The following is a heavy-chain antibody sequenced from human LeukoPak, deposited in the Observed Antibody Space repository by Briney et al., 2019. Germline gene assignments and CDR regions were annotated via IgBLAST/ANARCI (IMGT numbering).Heavy chain of an antibody. D-gene: IGHD3-22*01. CDR3: ASHNLYDRSGDGRYYFDY. CDR1: GYSISSGYH. Sequence: ETLSLTCVVSGYSISSGYHLGWFRQPPGKGLEWIGSMSHSGSTYYNPSLQSRVTISVDPSQNQFPLKLRSLTRADTAVYYCASHNLYDRSGDGRYYFDYWGQGTLVTVSS. CDR2: MSHSGST. V-gene: IGHV4-38-2*01. J-gene: IGHJ4*02.